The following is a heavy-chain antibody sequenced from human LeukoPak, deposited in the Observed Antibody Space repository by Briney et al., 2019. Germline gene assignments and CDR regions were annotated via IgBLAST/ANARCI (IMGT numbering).Heavy chain of an antibody. D-gene: IGHD4-17*01. Sequence: ASVKVSCKASGGTFSSYAISWVRQAPGQGLQWMGGIIPIFGTANYAQKFQGRVTITADESTSTAYMELSSLRSEDTAVYYCARGCKTTVTIFDYWGQGTLVTVSS. CDR1: GGTFSSYA. CDR2: IIPIFGTA. V-gene: IGHV1-69*01. J-gene: IGHJ4*02. CDR3: ARGCKTTVTIFDY.